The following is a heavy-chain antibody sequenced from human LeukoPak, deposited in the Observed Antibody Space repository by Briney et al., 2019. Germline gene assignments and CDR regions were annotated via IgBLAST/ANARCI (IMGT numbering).Heavy chain of an antibody. Sequence: GGSLRLSCAASGFTFSSYAMSWVRQAPGKGLEWVSSIGSNSDNIYYADSVRGRFTTSRDNAKNSLFLQMSSLRAEDTAVYYCARWTTLTTRDLDYWGQGTLVTVSS. CDR3: ARWTTLTTRDLDY. CDR2: IGSNSDNI. V-gene: IGHV3-21*01. J-gene: IGHJ4*02. D-gene: IGHD4-17*01. CDR1: GFTFSSYA.